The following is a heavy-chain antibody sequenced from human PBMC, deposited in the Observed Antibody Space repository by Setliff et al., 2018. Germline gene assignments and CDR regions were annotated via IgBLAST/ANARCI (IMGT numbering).Heavy chain of an antibody. D-gene: IGHD2-21*01. CDR1: GFTFGDFA. V-gene: IGHV3-23*01. Sequence: PGGSLRLSCAASGFTFGDFAMTWVRQAPGKGLEWVSGIGGRGISTYYADSVKGRFIISRDNSENTLYLQMNSLRAEDTAIYFCARDSPIRLGVIPSWGPGTLVTVSS. CDR3: ARDSPIRLGVIPS. CDR2: IGGRGIST. J-gene: IGHJ4*02.